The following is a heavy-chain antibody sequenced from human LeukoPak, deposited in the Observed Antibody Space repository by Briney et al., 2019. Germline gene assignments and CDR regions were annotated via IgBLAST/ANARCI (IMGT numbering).Heavy chain of an antibody. V-gene: IGHV3-23*01. CDR1: GFTFSTYA. D-gene: IGHD4-17*01. Sequence: GGSLRLSCVASGFTFSTYAMSWVRQAPGKGLEWVSVITGSGGSTYYADSVKGRFTISRDNSKNTLYLQMNSLRAEDTAVYYCAKGANYGDFLYFYYWGQGTLVTVSS. CDR3: AKGANYGDFLYFYY. CDR2: ITGSGGST. J-gene: IGHJ4*02.